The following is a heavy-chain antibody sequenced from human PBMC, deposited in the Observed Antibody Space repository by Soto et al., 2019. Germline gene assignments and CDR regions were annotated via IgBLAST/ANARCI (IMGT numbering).Heavy chain of an antibody. V-gene: IGHV1-69*13. J-gene: IGHJ4*02. Sequence: SVKVSCKASGDTFSSYALNWARQSPGQGLEWMGGIIPMFGTANYAQKFKGRVTITAGESTSTVYMELSSLRSEDTAVYYCARVGPAHYYDSSGYYSPLDYWGQGTLVTVSS. D-gene: IGHD3-22*01. CDR2: IIPMFGTA. CDR3: ARVGPAHYYDSSGYYSPLDY. CDR1: GDTFSSYA.